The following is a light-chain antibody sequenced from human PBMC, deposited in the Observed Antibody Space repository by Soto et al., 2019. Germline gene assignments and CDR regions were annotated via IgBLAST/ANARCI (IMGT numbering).Light chain of an antibody. CDR2: GAS. V-gene: IGKV3-15*01. CDR3: QQYNKWPPT. CDR1: QSVSSN. J-gene: IGKJ4*01. Sequence: EVVMTQSPATLSVSPGERATLSCRASQSVSSNLAWYQQKPGQAPRLLIYGASTRATGIPARFSGSGSGTEFTLTISSLQPEDFAVYYCQQYNKWPPTFGGGTKVDIK.